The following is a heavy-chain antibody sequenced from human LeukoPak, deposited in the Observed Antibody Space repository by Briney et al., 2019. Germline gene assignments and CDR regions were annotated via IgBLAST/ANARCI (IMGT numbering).Heavy chain of an antibody. CDR3: AKYAYNWNAPDGFDX. V-gene: IGHV3-53*05. Sequence: GGSLRLSCAASGFTVSSNYMSWVRQAPGKGLEWVSVIYSGGSTYYADSVKGRFTISRDNSESTLFLQMNSLRTDDTSVYFCAKYAYNWNAPDGFDXXXQGTMVIVSS. CDR1: GFTVSSNY. CDR2: IYSGGST. D-gene: IGHD1-1*01. J-gene: IGHJ3*02.